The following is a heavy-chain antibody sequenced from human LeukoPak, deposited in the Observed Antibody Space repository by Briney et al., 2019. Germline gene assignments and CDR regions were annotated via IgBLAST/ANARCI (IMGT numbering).Heavy chain of an antibody. J-gene: IGHJ3*01. CDR3: ARDYYDGSGYYYYDAFDF. CDR1: GFTFSSYG. Sequence: GGSLRLSCETSGFTFSSYGMNWVRQAPGKGLEWVSFISNGGTTKHYAESVRGRFTISRDNVKKSLYLQMSSLRVEDTAVYFCARDYYDGSGYYYYDAFDFWGQGTLVTVSS. V-gene: IGHV3-48*03. CDR2: ISNGGTTK. D-gene: IGHD3-22*01.